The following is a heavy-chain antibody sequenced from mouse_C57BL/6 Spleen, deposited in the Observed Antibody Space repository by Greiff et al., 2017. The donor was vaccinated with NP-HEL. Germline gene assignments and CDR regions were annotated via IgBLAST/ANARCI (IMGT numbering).Heavy chain of an antibody. CDR3: ARVLLYGSYFDY. D-gene: IGHD2-2*01. V-gene: IGHV1-26*01. CDR1: GYTFTDYY. J-gene: IGHJ2*01. Sequence: EVQLQQSGPELVKPGASVKISCKASGYTFTDYYMNWVKQSHGKSLEWIGDINPNNGGTSYNQKFKGKATLTVDKSSSTAYMELRSLTSEDSAVYYCARVLLYGSYFDYWGQGTTLTVSS. CDR2: INPNNGGT.